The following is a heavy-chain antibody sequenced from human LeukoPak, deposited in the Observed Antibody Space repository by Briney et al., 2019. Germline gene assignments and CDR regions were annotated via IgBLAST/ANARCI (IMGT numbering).Heavy chain of an antibody. D-gene: IGHD3-16*01. CDR1: GDSINSDNYY. V-gene: IGHV4-61*01. CDR3: ARDLSRYGGGSYGMDV. CDR2: IYYSGST. J-gene: IGHJ6*02. Sequence: TSETLSLTCTVSGDSINSDNYYWNWIRQHPGKALEWIGYIYYSGSTNYNPSLKSRVTISVDTSKNQFSLKLSSVTAADTAVYYCARDLSRYGGGSYGMDVWGQGTTVTVSS.